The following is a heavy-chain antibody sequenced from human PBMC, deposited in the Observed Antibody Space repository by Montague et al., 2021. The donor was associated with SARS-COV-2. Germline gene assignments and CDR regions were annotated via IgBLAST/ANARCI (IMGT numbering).Heavy chain of an antibody. Sequence: SLRLSCAASGFTFGDYAMHWVRQTPGKGLEWVSGISWNSSSRGYXXSLKGRFTIYRDNAKNSLYLQMNNLRTEDTAFYYCANDYYFGAFDIWGQGTMVTVSS. CDR2: ISWNSSSR. CDR1: GFTFGDYA. J-gene: IGHJ3*02. D-gene: IGHD3-10*01. V-gene: IGHV3-9*01. CDR3: ANDYYFGAFDI.